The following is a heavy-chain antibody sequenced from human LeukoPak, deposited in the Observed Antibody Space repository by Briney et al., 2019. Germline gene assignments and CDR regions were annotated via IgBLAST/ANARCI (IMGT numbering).Heavy chain of an antibody. D-gene: IGHD4-11*01. J-gene: IGHJ3*02. Sequence: ASVTVSFKASGYTFINYYIHWVRQAPGQGGEWMGIINPSGGSKRYAQKFQGRVTMTSDTSTGTIYIELSSLRPDDTAVYFCARDSGTVSDAFDIWGQGTMVTVSS. CDR3: ARDSGTVSDAFDI. CDR2: INPSGGSK. CDR1: GYTFINYY. V-gene: IGHV1-46*01.